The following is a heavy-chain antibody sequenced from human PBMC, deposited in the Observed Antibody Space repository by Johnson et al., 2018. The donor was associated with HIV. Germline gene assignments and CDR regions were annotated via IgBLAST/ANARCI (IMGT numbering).Heavy chain of an antibody. CDR2: ISYDGSNT. CDR1: AFTFSSYA. J-gene: IGHJ3*02. V-gene: IGHV3-30-3*01. Sequence: QVQLVESGGGVVQPGRSLRLSCAASAFTFSSYAMHWVRQAPGKGLEWVALISYDGSNTCYADSVKGRFTISRDNSKNTLCLQMNSLRPEDTAVFYCARGNSGEALIGAFDIWGQGTMVTVSS. D-gene: IGHD1/OR15-1a*01. CDR3: ARGNSGEALIGAFDI.